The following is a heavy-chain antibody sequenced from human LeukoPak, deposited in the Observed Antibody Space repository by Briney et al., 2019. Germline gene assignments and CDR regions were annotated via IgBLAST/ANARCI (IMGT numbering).Heavy chain of an antibody. CDR2: INHSGST. Sequence: PSETLSLTCAVYGGSFSGYYWSWIRQPPGKGLEWIGEINHSGSTNYNPSLKSRVTISVDTSKNQFSLKLSFVTAADTAVYYCARLIGTRPPFDYWGQGTLVTVSS. V-gene: IGHV4-34*01. J-gene: IGHJ4*02. CDR3: ARLIGTRPPFDY. CDR1: GGSFSGYY.